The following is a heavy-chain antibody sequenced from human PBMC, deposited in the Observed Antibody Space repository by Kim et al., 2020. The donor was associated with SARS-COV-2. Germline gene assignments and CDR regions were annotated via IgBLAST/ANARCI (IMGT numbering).Heavy chain of an antibody. CDR2: ISGSGGST. Sequence: GGSLRLSCAASGFTFSSYAMSWVRQAPGKGLEWVSAISGSGGSTYYADSVKGRFTISRDNSKNTLYLQMNSLRAEDTAVYYCAKSVGGDTMIVVVPDDAFDIWGQGTMVTVSS. CDR1: GFTFSSYA. CDR3: AKSVGGDTMIVVVPDDAFDI. D-gene: IGHD3-22*01. J-gene: IGHJ3*02. V-gene: IGHV3-23*01.